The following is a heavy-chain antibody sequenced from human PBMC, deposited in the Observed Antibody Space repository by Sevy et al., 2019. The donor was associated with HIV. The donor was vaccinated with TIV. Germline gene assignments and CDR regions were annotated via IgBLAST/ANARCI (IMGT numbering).Heavy chain of an antibody. CDR3: ARDSEDTAMDTNYFDY. D-gene: IGHD5-18*01. V-gene: IGHV6-1*01. CDR2: TYYRSKWYN. J-gene: IGHJ4*02. Sequence: SQTLSLTCAISGDSVSSNSAAWNWIRQSPSRGLEWLGRTYYRSKWYNDYAVSVKSRITINPDTSKNQFSLQLNSVTPGDTAVYYCARDSEDTAMDTNYFDYWGQRTLVTVSS. CDR1: GDSVSSNSAA.